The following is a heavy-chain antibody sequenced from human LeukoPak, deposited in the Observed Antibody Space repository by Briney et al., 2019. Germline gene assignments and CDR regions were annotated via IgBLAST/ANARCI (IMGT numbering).Heavy chain of an antibody. J-gene: IGHJ4*02. CDR2: IYYSGST. CDR1: GGSISSYF. V-gene: IGHV4-59*01. Sequence: SSETLTLTCTVSGGSISSYFWIWIRQPPGKGLEWIGYIYYSGSTNCNPSVKSRVTISLDTPKNQFSLKLSSVTAADTAVYFCARGAYCGANCYSYFDYWGQGTLVTVSS. D-gene: IGHD2-21*02. CDR3: ARGAYCGANCYSYFDY.